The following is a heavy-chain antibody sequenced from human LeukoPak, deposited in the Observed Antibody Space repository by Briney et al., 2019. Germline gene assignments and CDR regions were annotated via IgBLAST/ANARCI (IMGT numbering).Heavy chain of an antibody. D-gene: IGHD3-10*01. J-gene: IGHJ2*01. CDR1: GFSFSTYG. V-gene: IGHV3-33*01. CDR3: ARVVSYYGSSYRLLDL. Sequence: PGRSLRLSCEASGFSFSTYGMHWVRQAPGKGLEWVALIWFDGSNKHYADSVKGRFTISRDNSKNTMYLQMDSLRAEDTAVDYCARVVSYYGSSYRLLDLWGRGTLVTVSS. CDR2: IWFDGSNK.